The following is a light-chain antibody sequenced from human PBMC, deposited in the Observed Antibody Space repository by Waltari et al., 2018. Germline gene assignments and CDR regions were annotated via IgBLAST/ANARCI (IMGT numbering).Light chain of an antibody. CDR1: QSINSN. J-gene: IGKJ1*01. Sequence: EILMTQSPATLSVSPGERATLSCGASQSINSNVAWYRQKPGQAPRLLIYGASARATGIPVRFSGSGSGTEFTLTISSLQSDDFGVYYCQQYNNWPRTFGQGTKVEI. CDR2: GAS. V-gene: IGKV3-15*01. CDR3: QQYNNWPRT.